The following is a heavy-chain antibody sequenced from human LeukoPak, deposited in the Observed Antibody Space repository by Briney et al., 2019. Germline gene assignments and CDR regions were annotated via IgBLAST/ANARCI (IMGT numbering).Heavy chain of an antibody. CDR2: ISYDGSNK. J-gene: IGHJ3*02. CDR1: GFTFSSYA. CDR3: ARGREGYSYDDAFDI. D-gene: IGHD5-18*01. Sequence: GGSLRLSYAASGFTFSSYAMHWVRQAPGKGLEWVAVISYDGSNKYYADSVKGRFTIPRDNSKNTLYLQMNSLRAEDTAVYYCARGREGYSYDDAFDIWGQGTMVTVSS. V-gene: IGHV3-30-3*01.